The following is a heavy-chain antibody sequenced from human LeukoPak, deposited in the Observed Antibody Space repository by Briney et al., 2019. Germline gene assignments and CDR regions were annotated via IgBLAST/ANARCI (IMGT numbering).Heavy chain of an antibody. CDR1: GFPFSNYW. CDR2: IKQDGSER. D-gene: IGHD3-22*01. Sequence: PGGSLRLSCTASGFPFSNYWMSWVRQAPGKGLEWVANIKQDGSERYYVDSVKGRFTISRDNAKNSPFLQMNSLRADDTALYYCARDRALYNSRGYYYTEDDYWGQGTLVTVSS. CDR3: ARDRALYNSRGYYYTEDDY. J-gene: IGHJ4*02. V-gene: IGHV3-7*01.